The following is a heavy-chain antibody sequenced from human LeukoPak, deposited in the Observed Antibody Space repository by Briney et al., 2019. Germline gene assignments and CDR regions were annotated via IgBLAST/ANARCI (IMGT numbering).Heavy chain of an antibody. CDR3: ARGRRWLQSIDY. D-gene: IGHD5-24*01. CDR1: GGSISSYY. V-gene: IGHV4-59*01. J-gene: IGHJ4*02. CDR2: IYHSGST. Sequence: PSETLSLTCTVSGGSISSYYWSWIRQPPGKGLEWIGYIYHSGSTNYNPSLKSRVTISVDTSKNQFSLKLSSVTAADTAVYYCARGRRWLQSIDYWGQGTLVTVSS.